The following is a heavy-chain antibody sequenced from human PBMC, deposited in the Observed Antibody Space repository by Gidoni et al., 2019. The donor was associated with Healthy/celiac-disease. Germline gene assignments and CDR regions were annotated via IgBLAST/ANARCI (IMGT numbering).Heavy chain of an antibody. J-gene: IGHJ3*02. D-gene: IGHD3-9*01. CDR2: ISWNSGSI. CDR3: AKALRYLDAFDI. CDR1: GFTFDDYA. Sequence: EVQLVESGGCLVQPGRSLRLSFAASGFTFDDYAMHWVRQAPGKGLEWVSGISWNSGSIGYADSVKGRFTISRDNAKNSLYLQMNSLRAEDTALYYCAKALRYLDAFDIWGQGTMVTVSS. V-gene: IGHV3-9*01.